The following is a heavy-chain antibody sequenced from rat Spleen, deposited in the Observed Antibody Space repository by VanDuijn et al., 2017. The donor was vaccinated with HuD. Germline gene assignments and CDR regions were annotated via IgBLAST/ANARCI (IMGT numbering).Heavy chain of an antibody. D-gene: IGHD1-2*01. J-gene: IGHJ2*01. CDR1: GFTFSDFD. Sequence: EVRLVESGGGLVQPGRSLKLSCAASGFTFSDFDMAWVRQAPTKGLEWVASISTGGDDTYYRDSVKGRFTISRDDEESTLYLQMDSLRSEDTATYCCTRDSSQYYFDYWGQGVMVTVSS. CDR3: TRDSSQYYFDY. V-gene: IGHV5S23*01. CDR2: ISTGGDDT.